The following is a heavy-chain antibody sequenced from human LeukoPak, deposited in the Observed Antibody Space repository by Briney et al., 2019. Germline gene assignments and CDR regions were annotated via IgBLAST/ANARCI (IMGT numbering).Heavy chain of an antibody. J-gene: IGHJ4*02. CDR3: ARASTTVSKQSDY. Sequence: GSLRLSCAASGFTFGSYSMNWVRQAPGKGLEWVSYITSRSSTIYYADAVKGRFTISRDNAKNSLYLQMNSLGAEDTAVYYCARASTTVSKQSDYWGQGTLVTVSP. D-gene: IGHD4-11*01. V-gene: IGHV3-48*01. CDR1: GFTFGSYS. CDR2: ITSRSSTI.